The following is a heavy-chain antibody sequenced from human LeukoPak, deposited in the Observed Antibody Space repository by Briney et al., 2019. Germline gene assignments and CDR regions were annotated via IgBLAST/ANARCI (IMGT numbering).Heavy chain of an antibody. CDR2: ISAYNGNT. CDR1: GYTFTGYY. D-gene: IGHD5-12*01. V-gene: IGHV1-18*04. CDR3: ARAGSGYYY. J-gene: IGHJ4*02. Sequence: ASVEVSCKASGYTFTGYYMHWVRQAPGQGLEWMGWISAYNGNTNYAQKLQGRVTMTTDTSTSTAYMELRSLRSDDTAVYYCARAGSGYYYWGQGTLVTVSS.